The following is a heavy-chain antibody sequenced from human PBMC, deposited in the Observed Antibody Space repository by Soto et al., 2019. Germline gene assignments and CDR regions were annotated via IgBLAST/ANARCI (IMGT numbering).Heavy chain of an antibody. CDR2: IWHDGSNK. CDR3: ARSGRQLVVFSGGGVDY. Sequence: QSGGSLRLSCAASGFTFSSYGMHWVRQAPGKGLEWVAVIWHDGSNKYYADSVKGRFTISRDNSKNTLYLQMNSLRAEDTAVYYCARSGRQLVVFSGGGVDYWGQGTLVTVSS. J-gene: IGHJ4*02. V-gene: IGHV3-33*01. D-gene: IGHD6-6*01. CDR1: GFTFSSYG.